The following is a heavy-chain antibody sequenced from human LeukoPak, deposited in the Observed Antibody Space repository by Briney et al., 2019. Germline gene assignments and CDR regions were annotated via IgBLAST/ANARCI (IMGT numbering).Heavy chain of an antibody. CDR2: IYNSVST. V-gene: IGHV4-61*01. Sequence: SETLSLTCTFSGASDSSGNSYWSWIREPPGKGLQWIGYIYNSVSTNYNPSLKSRVTISVDTSKNQFSLKLSSVTAADTAVYYCARTPARRSFDYWGQGTLVTVSS. CDR3: ARTPARRSFDY. D-gene: IGHD2-2*01. CDR1: GASDSSGNSY. J-gene: IGHJ4*02.